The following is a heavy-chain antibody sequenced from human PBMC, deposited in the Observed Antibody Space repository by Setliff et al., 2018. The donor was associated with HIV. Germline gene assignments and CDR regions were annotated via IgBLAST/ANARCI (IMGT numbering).Heavy chain of an antibody. Sequence: PGGSLRLSCAASQFSFTNAWMSWVRQAPGKGLEWVGRIKSKADGGTTDYAAPVKGRFTISRDDSKSIAYLQMNSLKTEDTAVYYCAKGVDGYYYYYYMDVWGKGTTVTVSS. CDR3: AKGVDGYYYYYYMDV. CDR1: QFSFTNAW. V-gene: IGHV3-15*01. J-gene: IGHJ6*03. CDR2: IKSKADGGTT.